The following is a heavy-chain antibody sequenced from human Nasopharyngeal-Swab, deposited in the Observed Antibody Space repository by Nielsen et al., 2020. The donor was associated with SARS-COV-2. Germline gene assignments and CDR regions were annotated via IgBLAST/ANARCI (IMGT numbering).Heavy chain of an antibody. CDR1: GYTFTSYG. CDR3: ATSPGYCSSTSCRGWFDP. D-gene: IGHD2-2*01. V-gene: IGHV1-18*04. J-gene: IGHJ5*02. CDR2: ISAYNGNT. Sequence: ASVKVSCKASGYTFTSYGISWVRQAPGQGLEWMGWISAYNGNTNYAQKLQGRVTMTTDTSTSTAYMELRSLRSDDTAVYYCATSPGYCSSTSCRGWFDPWGQGTLVTVSS.